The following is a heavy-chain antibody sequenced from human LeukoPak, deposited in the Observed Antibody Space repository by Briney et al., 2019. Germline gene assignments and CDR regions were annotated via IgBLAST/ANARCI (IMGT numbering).Heavy chain of an antibody. CDR2: IIPIFGTA. D-gene: IGHD2-2*01. CDR3: ARDLFIVVVPAAAPFDY. Sequence: SVKVSCKASGGTFSCYAISWVRQAPGQGLEWMGGIIPIFGTANYAQKFQGRVTITADESTSTAYMELSSLRSEDTAVYYCARDLFIVVVPAAAPFDYWGQGTLVTVSS. V-gene: IGHV1-69*13. J-gene: IGHJ4*02. CDR1: GGTFSCYA.